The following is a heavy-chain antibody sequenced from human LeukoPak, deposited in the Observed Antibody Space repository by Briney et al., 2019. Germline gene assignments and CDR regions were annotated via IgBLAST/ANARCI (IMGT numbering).Heavy chain of an antibody. CDR3: ARGLRGYSGYDLY. D-gene: IGHD5-12*01. CDR1: GFTFSSYS. CDR2: ISSSSSYI. Sequence: GGSLRLSCAASGFTFSSYSMNWVRQAPGKGLEWVSSISSSSSYIYYADSVKGRFTISRDNAKNSLYLQMNSLRAEDTAVYYCARGLRGYSGYDLYWGQGTLVTVSS. J-gene: IGHJ4*02. V-gene: IGHV3-21*01.